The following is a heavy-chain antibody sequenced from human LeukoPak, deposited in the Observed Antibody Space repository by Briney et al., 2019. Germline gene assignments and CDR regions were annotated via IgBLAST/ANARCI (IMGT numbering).Heavy chain of an antibody. CDR3: ARPYYYSSGYFDY. CDR1: GFSVSASGVG. J-gene: IGHJ4*02. Sequence: SGATLVKPTQTLTLTCTFSGFSVSASGVGGGWIGHPPGKALEWLALIYRNDEKHYSPSLKSRLTITKDTSKNQVVLRMTNMDPVDTATYYCARPYYYSSGYFDYWGQGTLVTVSS. D-gene: IGHD3-10*01. V-gene: IGHV2-5*01. CDR2: IYRNDEK.